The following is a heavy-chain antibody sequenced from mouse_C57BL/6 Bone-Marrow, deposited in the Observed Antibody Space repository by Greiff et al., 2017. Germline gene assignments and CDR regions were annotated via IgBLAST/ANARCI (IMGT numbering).Heavy chain of an antibody. V-gene: IGHV1-64*01. D-gene: IGHD2-2*01. Sequence: QVHVKQSGAELVKPGASVKLSCKASGYTFTSYWMHWVKQRPGQGLEWIGMIHPNSGSTTYNEKFKSKATLTVDKSYSTAYMQLSSLTSEDSAVYYCAGGYPWYFDVWGTGTTVTVSA. CDR1: GYTFTSYW. CDR3: AGGYPWYFDV. J-gene: IGHJ1*03. CDR2: IHPNSGST.